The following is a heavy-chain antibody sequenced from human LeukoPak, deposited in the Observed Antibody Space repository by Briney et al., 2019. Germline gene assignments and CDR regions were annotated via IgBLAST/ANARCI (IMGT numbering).Heavy chain of an antibody. J-gene: IGHJ5*02. CDR3: ARELNYYDSSGYLNWFDP. D-gene: IGHD3-22*01. CDR2: IYYSGST. CDR1: GGSISSYY. Sequence: SSETLSLTCTVSGGSISSYYWSWIRQPPGKGLEWIGYIYYSGSTNYNPSLKSRVTISVDTSKNQFSLKLSSVTAADTAVYYCARELNYYDSSGYLNWFDPWGQGTLVTVSS. V-gene: IGHV4-59*01.